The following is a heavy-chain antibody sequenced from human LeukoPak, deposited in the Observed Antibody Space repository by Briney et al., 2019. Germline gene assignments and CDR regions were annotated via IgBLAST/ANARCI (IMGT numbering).Heavy chain of an antibody. Sequence: GGSLRLSCAASGFTLRGHDMLWVRQTPGTGLEWVSAIGTAGETYYPGSLEDRSTISRENAKNFLYLQMNSLGAGDTAVYYCARDEIPGDDNWYFDLWGRGTLVTVSS. D-gene: IGHD7-27*01. CDR2: IGTAGET. CDR3: ARDEIPGDDNWYFDL. V-gene: IGHV3-13*01. CDR1: GFTLRGHD. J-gene: IGHJ2*01.